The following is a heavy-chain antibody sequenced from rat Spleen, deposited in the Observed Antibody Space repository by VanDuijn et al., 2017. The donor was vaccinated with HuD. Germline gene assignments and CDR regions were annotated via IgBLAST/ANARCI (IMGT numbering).Heavy chain of an antibody. D-gene: IGHD4-3*01. CDR1: GFTLSDYY. J-gene: IGHJ2*01. CDR2: ISTGGGNT. Sequence: EVQLVESGGGLVQPGRSLKLSCAASGFTLSDYYMAWVRQTPTKGLEWVASISTGGGNTYYRDSVKGRFTISRDNAKSTLYLQMDSLRSEDTAAYYCARHNSGYGIFDYWGQGVMVTVSS. CDR3: ARHNSGYGIFDY. V-gene: IGHV5S23*01.